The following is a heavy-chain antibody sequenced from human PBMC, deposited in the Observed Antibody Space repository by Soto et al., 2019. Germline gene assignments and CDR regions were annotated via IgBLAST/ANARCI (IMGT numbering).Heavy chain of an antibody. Sequence: PGGSLRLSCAASGITFSNYWMSWVRQAPGKGLEWVANIKQDASEKYYVDSVKGRFTISRDNTKNSLYMQMNNLRAEDTAVYYCATRPPGERYFGAFDWWGQGTLVTVSS. CDR1: GITFSNYW. V-gene: IGHV3-7*02. J-gene: IGHJ4*02. CDR2: IKQDASEK. CDR3: ATRPPGERYFGAFDW. D-gene: IGHD3-3*01.